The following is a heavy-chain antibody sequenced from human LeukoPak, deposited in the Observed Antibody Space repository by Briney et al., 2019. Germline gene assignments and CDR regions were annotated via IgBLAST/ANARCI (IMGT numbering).Heavy chain of an antibody. CDR3: AVAIYDFWSGYYYGMDV. J-gene: IGHJ6*02. CDR1: GGTFSSYT. D-gene: IGHD3-3*01. CDR2: IIPILGIA. V-gene: IGHV1-69*02. Sequence: SVKVSCTASGGTFSSYTISWVRQAPGQGLEWMGRIIPILGIANYAQKFQGRVTITADKSTSTAYMELSSLRSEDTAVYYCAVAIYDFWSGYYYGMDVWGQGTTVTVSS.